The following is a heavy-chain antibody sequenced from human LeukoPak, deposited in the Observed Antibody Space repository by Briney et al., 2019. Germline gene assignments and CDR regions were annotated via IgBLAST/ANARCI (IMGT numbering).Heavy chain of an antibody. CDR1: GGSISSYY. CDR3: ARLPYYYGSGSYYFIRHPFDY. D-gene: IGHD3-10*01. CDR2: IYTSGST. J-gene: IGHJ4*02. Sequence: SETLSLTCTVSGGSISSYYWSWIRQPAGKGLEWIGRIYTSGSTNYNPSLKSRVTTSVDTSKNQFSLKLSSVTAADTAVYYCARLPYYYGSGSYYFIRHPFDYWGQGTLVTVSS. V-gene: IGHV4-4*07.